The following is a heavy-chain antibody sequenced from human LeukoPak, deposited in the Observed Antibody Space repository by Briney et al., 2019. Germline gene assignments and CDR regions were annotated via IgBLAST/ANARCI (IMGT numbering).Heavy chain of an antibody. CDR2: ITGSGGNR. Sequence: PGGSLRLSCAGSGFTLSNYAMIWVRQAPGKGLEWVSAITGSGGNRFYAGSVKGRFTISRDNSRNTLYLQMNSLRGDDTAVYYCAKDPNGDYIGAFDFQRWGQGTQVTVSS. J-gene: IGHJ1*01. CDR3: AKDPNGDYIGAFDFQR. CDR1: GFTLSNYA. V-gene: IGHV3-23*01. D-gene: IGHD4-17*01.